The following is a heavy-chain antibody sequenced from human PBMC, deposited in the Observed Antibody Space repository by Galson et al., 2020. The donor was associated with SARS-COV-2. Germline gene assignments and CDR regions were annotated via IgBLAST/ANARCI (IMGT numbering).Heavy chain of an antibody. V-gene: IGHV4-59*08. CDR3: ARHVRSRDGDSEGTFDD. CDR2: IYYSGST. J-gene: IGHJ4*01. Sequence: ETSETLSLTCTVSGGSISSYYWSWIRQPPGKGLEWIGYIYYSGSTNYNPSLKSRVTISVDTSKNQFSLKLSSVTAADTAVYYCARHVRSRDGDSEGTFDDWGYGTLVTVSS. CDR1: GGSISSYY. D-gene: IGHD1-1*01.